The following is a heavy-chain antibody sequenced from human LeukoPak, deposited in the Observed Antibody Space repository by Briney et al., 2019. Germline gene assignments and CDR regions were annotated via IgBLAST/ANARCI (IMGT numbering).Heavy chain of an antibody. CDR1: GYSFTSYW. V-gene: IGHV5-51*01. Sequence: PGESLKISCKGSGYSFTSYWIGWVRQMPGKGLEWMGIIYPGDSDTRYSPSFQGQVTISADKSISTAYLQWSSLKASDTAMYYCAIGGYCSGGSCLGDAFDIWGQGTMVTVSS. D-gene: IGHD2-15*01. CDR3: AIGGYCSGGSCLGDAFDI. CDR2: IYPGDSDT. J-gene: IGHJ3*02.